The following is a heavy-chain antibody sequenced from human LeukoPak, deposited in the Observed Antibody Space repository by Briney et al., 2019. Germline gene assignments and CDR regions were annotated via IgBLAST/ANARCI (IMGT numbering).Heavy chain of an antibody. CDR2: ISTSSSYI. J-gene: IGHJ5*02. V-gene: IGHV3-21*04. CDR3: ARRGSYCSSTSCYRWFDP. D-gene: IGHD2-2*01. Sequence: GGSLRLSCAASGFTFSSYSMMWVRQAPGKGLEWVSSISTSSSYIYYADSVKGRFTISRDNAKNSLYLQMNSLRAEDTAVYYCARRGSYCSSTSCYRWFDPWGQGTLVTVSS. CDR1: GFTFSSYS.